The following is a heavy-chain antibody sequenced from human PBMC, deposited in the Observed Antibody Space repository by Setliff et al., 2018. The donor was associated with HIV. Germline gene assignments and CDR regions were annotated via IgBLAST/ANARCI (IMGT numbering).Heavy chain of an antibody. Sequence: GGSLRLSCAASGFIFSSYAMHWVRQAPGKGLEWVAVMSYDGNNKYYADSVKGRFTISRENARNSLYLRMDSLRAGDTAVYYCAREIRTVYTGGHYFYGIDVWGQGTAVTVSS. J-gene: IGHJ6*02. CDR1: GFIFSSYA. V-gene: IGHV3-30*07. CDR2: MSYDGNNK. CDR3: AREIRTVYTGGHYFYGIDV. D-gene: IGHD3-16*01.